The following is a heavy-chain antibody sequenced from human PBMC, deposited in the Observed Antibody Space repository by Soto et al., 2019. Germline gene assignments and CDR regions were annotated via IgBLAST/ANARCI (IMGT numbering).Heavy chain of an antibody. CDR1: GFIFSNYA. J-gene: IGHJ4*02. CDR2: IVESGGST. Sequence: GGSLRLSCAATGFIFSNYAMSWVRQAPGKGLEWVSAIVESGGSTYYTDSVKGRFTISRDNSKNTLYLQMDSLRDEDTAVYYCAKPLVGIPAAGNLDYWGQGTLVTVSS. V-gene: IGHV3-23*01. CDR3: AKPLVGIPAAGNLDY. D-gene: IGHD6-13*01.